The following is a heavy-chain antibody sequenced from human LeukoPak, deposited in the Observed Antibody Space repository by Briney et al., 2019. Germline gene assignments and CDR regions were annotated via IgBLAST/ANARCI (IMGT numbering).Heavy chain of an antibody. CDR1: GGSVSSGSYY. CDR3: ARLGVRVSSNWFDP. Sequence: SETLSLTCTVSGGSVSSGSYYWSWIRQPPGKGLEWIGYIYYSGSTNYNPSLESRVTISVDTSKNQFSLKLSSVTAADTAVYYCARLGVRVSSNWFDPWGQGTLVTVSS. J-gene: IGHJ5*02. V-gene: IGHV4-61*01. D-gene: IGHD3-3*01. CDR2: IYYSGST.